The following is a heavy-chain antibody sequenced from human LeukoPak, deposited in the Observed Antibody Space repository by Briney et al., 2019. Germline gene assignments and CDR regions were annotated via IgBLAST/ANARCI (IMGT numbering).Heavy chain of an antibody. Sequence: GGSLRLSCAASVFTFSDYYMSWVRQAPGKGLEWVSTISGSGGSTYYADSVKGQFTISRDNSKNTLYLQMNSLRAEDTAVYYCAKEEWLLAVYFDYWGQGTLVTVSS. CDR2: ISGSGGST. J-gene: IGHJ4*02. CDR1: VFTFSDYY. CDR3: AKEEWLLAVYFDY. D-gene: IGHD3-3*01. V-gene: IGHV3-23*01.